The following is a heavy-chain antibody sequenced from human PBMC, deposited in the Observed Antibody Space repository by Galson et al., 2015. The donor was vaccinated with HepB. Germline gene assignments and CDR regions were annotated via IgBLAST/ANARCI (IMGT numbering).Heavy chain of an antibody. CDR3: AKGGRSFNSGWYGPFFDI. CDR2: INWDGNGV. CDR1: GFTVDEYV. J-gene: IGHJ3*02. V-gene: IGHV3-9*01. Sequence: CAASGFTVDEYVMHWVRQGPRKGLEWVSAINWDGNGVAYADSVKGRFTISRDNAKNCLYLQMNSVRVDDTALYYCAKGGRSFNSGWYGPFFDIWGPGTMVTVSS. D-gene: IGHD6-19*01.